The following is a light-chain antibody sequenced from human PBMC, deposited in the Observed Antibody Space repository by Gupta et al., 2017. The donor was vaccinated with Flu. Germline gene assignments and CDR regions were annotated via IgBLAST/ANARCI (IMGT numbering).Light chain of an antibody. CDR3: MQGTHPWT. V-gene: IGKV2-30*01. CDR1: QSLVYKNGHTH. J-gene: IGKJ2*02. CDR2: EVS. Sequence: PVTPGQPASIAFNSRQSLVYKNGHTHLNWFEEGPGKAPRRLRYEVSNRDYGVPDRFSDSGSGTDFTLKSSRGGAGDVGVYYCMQGTHPWTFGQGTKLEIK.